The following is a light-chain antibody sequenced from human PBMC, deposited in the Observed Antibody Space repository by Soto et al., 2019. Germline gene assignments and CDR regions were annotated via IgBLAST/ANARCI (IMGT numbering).Light chain of an antibody. CDR3: QQTDKLPLT. CDR1: QAISNH. Sequence: DIQMTQSPSPLPASVGDRVIITCQASQAISNHLNWYQQKPGRAPKLLIYDTSNLETGVPSQFRGSGGGTDFTFTITSLQPEDFATYFCQQTDKLPLTFGGGTKVDMK. V-gene: IGKV1-33*01. CDR2: DTS. J-gene: IGKJ4*01.